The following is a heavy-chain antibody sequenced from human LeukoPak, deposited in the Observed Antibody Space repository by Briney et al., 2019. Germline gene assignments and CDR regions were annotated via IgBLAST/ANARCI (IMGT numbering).Heavy chain of an antibody. Sequence: ASVKVSSQASGYTFTSYDINWVRQATGQGLEWMGWMNPNSGNTGYAQKFQGRVTITRNTSISTAYMELSSLRSEDTAVYYCASGDVGVNGEWGQETRHTLSS. CDR2: MNPNSGNT. J-gene: IGHJ4*02. V-gene: IGHV1-8*03. CDR3: ASGDVGVNGE. CDR1: GYTFTSYD. D-gene: IGHD3-10*01.